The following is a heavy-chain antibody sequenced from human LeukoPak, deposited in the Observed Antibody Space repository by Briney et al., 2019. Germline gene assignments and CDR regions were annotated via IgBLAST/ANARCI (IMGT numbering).Heavy chain of an antibody. V-gene: IGHV3-7*01. D-gene: IGHD3-22*01. CDR2: IKQDGSEK. CDR3: ARGGYDSSGYYRPYYFDY. J-gene: IGHJ4*02. Sequence: PGGSLRLSCAASGFTFSSYWMSWVRQAPGKGLEWVANIKQDGSEKYYVDSVKGRFTISRDNAKNSLYLKMNSLRAEDTAVYYCARGGYDSSGYYRPYYFDYWGQGTLVTVSS. CDR1: GFTFSSYW.